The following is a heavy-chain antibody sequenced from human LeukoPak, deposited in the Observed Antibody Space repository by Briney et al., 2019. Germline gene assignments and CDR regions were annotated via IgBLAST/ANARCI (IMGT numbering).Heavy chain of an antibody. D-gene: IGHD3-3*01. CDR2: INIKSGGI. CDR3: ARDRDGGVGTIDY. V-gene: IGHV1-2*06. CDR1: GYTFIDYW. J-gene: IGHJ4*02. Sequence: ASVKVSCKASGYTFIDYWIHWVRQAPGQGLEWMGRINIKSGGINYAQKFQGRVTMTRATSISTAYMELSRLRFDDTAVYYCARDRDGGVGTIDYWGQGTLVPVSS.